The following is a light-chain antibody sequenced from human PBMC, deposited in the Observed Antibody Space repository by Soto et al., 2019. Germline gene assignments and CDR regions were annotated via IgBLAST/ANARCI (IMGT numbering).Light chain of an antibody. CDR2: DAS. Sequence: DIHITQSASTLSASLGDRVTITFRASQSISRWLAWYQQKPGKAPKLLIYDASSLQSGVPSRFSGSGSGTDFTLTISSLHPDDFATYYCQQYDSSSHFGGGTKVDI. V-gene: IGKV1-5*01. CDR1: QSISRW. CDR3: QQYDSSSH. J-gene: IGKJ4*01.